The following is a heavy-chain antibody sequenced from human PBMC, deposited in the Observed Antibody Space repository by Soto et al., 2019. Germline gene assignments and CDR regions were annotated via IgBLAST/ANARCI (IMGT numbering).Heavy chain of an antibody. CDR3: AGARDDFWSGWFYYYYGMDV. CDR1: GYTFTSYG. CDR2: ISAYNGNT. D-gene: IGHD3-3*01. V-gene: IGHV1-18*01. J-gene: IGHJ6*02. Sequence: QVQLVQSGAEVKKPGASVKVSCKASGYTFTSYGISWVRQAPGQGLEWMGWISAYNGNTNYAQKLQGRVTMTTDTSTSTAYMELRSLRSDDTAVYYCAGARDDFWSGWFYYYYGMDVWGQGTTVTVSS.